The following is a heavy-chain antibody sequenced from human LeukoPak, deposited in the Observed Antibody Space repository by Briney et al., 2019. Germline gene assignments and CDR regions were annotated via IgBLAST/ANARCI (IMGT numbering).Heavy chain of an antibody. Sequence: SGPTLVNLTQTLTLTCTFSGFSLSTSGVGVGWIRQPPGKALEWLALIYWDDDKRYSPSLKSRLTITKDTSKNQVVLTMTNMDPVDKATYYCVRYSSSFNWFDPWGQGTLVTVSS. CDR1: GFSLSTSGVG. CDR2: IYWDDDK. D-gene: IGHD6-6*01. V-gene: IGHV2-5*02. CDR3: VRYSSSFNWFDP. J-gene: IGHJ5*02.